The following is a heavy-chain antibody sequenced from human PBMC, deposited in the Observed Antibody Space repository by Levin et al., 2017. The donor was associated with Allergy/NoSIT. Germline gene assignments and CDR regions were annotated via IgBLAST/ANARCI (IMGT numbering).Heavy chain of an antibody. CDR2: ISSSGGRT. CDR3: AKGANADYDF. V-gene: IGHV3-23*01. CDR1: GFTFTNSA. J-gene: IGHJ4*02. Sequence: GESLKISCAASGFTFTNSAMSWVRQAPGKGLEWVSAISSSGGRTYYADSVKGRFTISRDNSKDTVYLQMNSLRAEDTAVYYCAKGANADYDFWGQGTLVTVSS. D-gene: IGHD4-17*01.